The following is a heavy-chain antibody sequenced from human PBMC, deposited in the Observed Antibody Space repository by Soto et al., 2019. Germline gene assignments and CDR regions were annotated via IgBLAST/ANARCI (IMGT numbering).Heavy chain of an antibody. V-gene: IGHV4-61*01. CDR2: VYHTGRT. Sequence: SETLSLTCTVSGGSFKSGSYSWSWIRQPPGKGLEWIGYVYHTGRTSYNPSLKSRVSISMDTSKNQFSLNLDSVTAADTAVYLCARDFDYFDSWGRGTLVTVSS. D-gene: IGHD3-3*01. J-gene: IGHJ4*02. CDR3: ARDFDYFDS. CDR1: GGSFKSGSYS.